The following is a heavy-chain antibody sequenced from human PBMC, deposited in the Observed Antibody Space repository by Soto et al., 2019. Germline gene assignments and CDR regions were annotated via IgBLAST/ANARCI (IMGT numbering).Heavy chain of an antibody. CDR2: ISGSGGST. CDR1: GFTFSSYA. Sequence: EVQLLESGGGLVQPGGSLRLSCAASGFTFSSYAMSWVRQAPGKGLEWVSAISGSGGSTYYADSVKGRFTISRDNSKNPLYLQMNSLRAEDTAVYYCAKDRRLLAMGIAVVSVGEMGGNFGCWGQGTLVTVSS. V-gene: IGHV3-23*01. D-gene: IGHD6-19*01. CDR3: AKDRRLLAMGIAVVSVGEMGGNFGC. J-gene: IGHJ4*02.